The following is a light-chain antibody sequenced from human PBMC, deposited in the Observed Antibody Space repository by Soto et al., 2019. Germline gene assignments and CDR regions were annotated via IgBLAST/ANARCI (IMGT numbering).Light chain of an antibody. V-gene: IGKV1-39*01. CDR1: QNIRNY. Sequence: DIQMTQSPSSLSASVGDRVTIACRASQNIRNYLKWYQQTPGKAPKLLIYAAYSLQSGVPSRFSGSGSGTDFTLTITSLQPEDSGTYYCQQSYSTPYTFGQGTKLEIK. CDR2: AAY. J-gene: IGKJ2*01. CDR3: QQSYSTPYT.